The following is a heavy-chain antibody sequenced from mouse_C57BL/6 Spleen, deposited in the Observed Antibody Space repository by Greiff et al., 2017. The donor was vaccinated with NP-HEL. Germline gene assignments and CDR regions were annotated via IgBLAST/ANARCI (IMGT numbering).Heavy chain of an antibody. J-gene: IGHJ3*01. Sequence: QVQLKQPGAELVKPGASVKMSCKASGYTFTSYWITWVKQRPGQGLEWIGDIYPGSGSTNYNEKFKSKATLTVDTSSSTAYMQLSSLTSEDSAVYYCAREAYDYDVSFAYWGQGTLVTVSA. CDR1: GYTFTSYW. CDR2: IYPGSGST. V-gene: IGHV1-55*01. CDR3: AREAYDYDVSFAY. D-gene: IGHD2-4*01.